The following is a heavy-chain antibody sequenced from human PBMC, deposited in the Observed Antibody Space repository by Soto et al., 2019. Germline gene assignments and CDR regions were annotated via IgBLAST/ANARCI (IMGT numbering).Heavy chain of an antibody. V-gene: IGHV1-69*13. CDR1: GGTFSSYA. Sequence: SVKVSCKASGGTFSSYAISWVRQAPGQGLEWMGGIIPIFGTANYAQKFQGRVTITADESTSTAYMELSSLRSEDTAVYYCAKSRSDEAVAGLFDYWGQGTLVTVSS. D-gene: IGHD6-19*01. CDR2: IIPIFGTA. CDR3: AKSRSDEAVAGLFDY. J-gene: IGHJ4*02.